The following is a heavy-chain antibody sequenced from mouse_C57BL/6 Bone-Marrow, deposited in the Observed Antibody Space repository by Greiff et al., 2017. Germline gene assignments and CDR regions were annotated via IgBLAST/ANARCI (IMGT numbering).Heavy chain of an antibody. J-gene: IGHJ1*03. CDR2: IYPGDGDT. Sequence: QVQLQQSGPELVKPGASVKISCKASGYAFSSSWMNWVKQRPGKGLEWIGRIYPGDGDTNYNGKFKGKATLTADKSSSTAYMQLSSLTSEDSAVYFCARSYYGSSYVGYFDVWGTGTTVTVSS. CDR3: ARSYYGSSYVGYFDV. CDR1: GYAFSSSW. V-gene: IGHV1-82*01. D-gene: IGHD1-1*01.